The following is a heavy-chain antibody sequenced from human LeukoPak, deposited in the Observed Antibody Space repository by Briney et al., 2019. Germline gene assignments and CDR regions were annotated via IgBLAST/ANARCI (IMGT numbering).Heavy chain of an antibody. V-gene: IGHV4-4*02. J-gene: IGHJ4*02. CDR2: IYHSGRT. Sequence: SETLSLTCAVSGGSIISGNWWSWVRQPPGKGLEWIGEIYHSGRTNYNPSLKSRVTISLDKSKNQFSLNLSSVTAADTALYYCARVTGYMIEDYFDYWGQGILVTVSS. D-gene: IGHD3-22*01. CDR3: ARVTGYMIEDYFDY. CDR1: GGSIISGNW.